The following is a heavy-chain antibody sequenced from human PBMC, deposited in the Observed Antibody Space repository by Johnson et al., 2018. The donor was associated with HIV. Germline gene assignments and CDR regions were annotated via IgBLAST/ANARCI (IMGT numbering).Heavy chain of an antibody. CDR3: AKDLFTEREDDVFDV. D-gene: IGHD1-26*01. Sequence: QVQLVESGGGVVQPGGSLRLSCGASGFTFSSYAMHWVRQAPGKGLEWVAIISYDGSNKYYADSVKGRFTISRDNSKNTLYLQMNSLRAEDTAVYYCAKDLFTEREDDVFDVWGQGTMVTVSS. J-gene: IGHJ3*01. CDR2: ISYDGSNK. CDR1: GFTFSSYA. V-gene: IGHV3-30*18.